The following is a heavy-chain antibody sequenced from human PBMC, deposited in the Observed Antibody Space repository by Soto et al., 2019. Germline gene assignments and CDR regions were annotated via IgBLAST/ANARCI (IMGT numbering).Heavy chain of an antibody. Sequence: PSETLPLTCALSSSSISSSNCWSWVRQPPGKGLEWIGEIYHSGSTNYNPSLKSRVTISVDKSKNQFSLKLSSVTAADTAVYYCASLPATSDFDYWGQGTLVTVS. CDR1: SSSISSSNC. V-gene: IGHV4-4*02. CDR3: ASLPATSDFDY. CDR2: IYHSGST. D-gene: IGHD2-2*01. J-gene: IGHJ4*02.